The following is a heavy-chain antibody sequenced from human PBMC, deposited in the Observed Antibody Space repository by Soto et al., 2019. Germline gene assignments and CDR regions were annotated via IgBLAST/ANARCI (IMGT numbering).Heavy chain of an antibody. Sequence: SETLSLTCAVYGGSFSGYYWSWIRQPPGKGLEWIGEINHSGSTNYNPSLKSRVTISVDTSKNQFSLKLSSVTAADTALYYCARHRRRNYYGSGSYYNDYWGQGTLVTVSS. CDR3: ARHRRRNYYGSGSYYNDY. V-gene: IGHV4-34*01. CDR1: GGSFSGYY. J-gene: IGHJ4*02. D-gene: IGHD3-10*01. CDR2: INHSGST.